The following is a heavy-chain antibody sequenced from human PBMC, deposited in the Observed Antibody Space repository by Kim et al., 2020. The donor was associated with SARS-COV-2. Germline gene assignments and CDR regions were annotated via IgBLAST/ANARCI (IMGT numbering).Heavy chain of an antibody. Sequence: GGSGNTNYADSVQGRFTIARDNSQNTLYLQMNSLRAEDTAVYYCAKTQGYCDYWGQGTLLTVS. V-gene: IGHV3-23*01. CDR3: AKTQGYCDY. D-gene: IGHD3-22*01. J-gene: IGHJ4*02. CDR2: GGSGNT.